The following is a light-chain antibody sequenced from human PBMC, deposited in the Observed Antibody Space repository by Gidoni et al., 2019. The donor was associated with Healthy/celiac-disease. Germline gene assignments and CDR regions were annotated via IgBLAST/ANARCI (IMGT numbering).Light chain of an antibody. Sequence: DIQMPQSPSPLSAPVGDRVTITCRASQSISSWLAWYQQKPGKAPKLLIYDASSLERGVPSRFSGSGSGTEFTLTISSLQPDDFATYYCQQYNSYSMYTFGQGTKLEIK. V-gene: IGKV1-5*01. J-gene: IGKJ2*01. CDR1: QSISSW. CDR2: DAS. CDR3: QQYNSYSMYT.